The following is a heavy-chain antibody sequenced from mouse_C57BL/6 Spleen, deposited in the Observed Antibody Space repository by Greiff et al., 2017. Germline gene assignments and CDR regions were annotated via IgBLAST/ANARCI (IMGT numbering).Heavy chain of an antibody. J-gene: IGHJ1*03. CDR3: ARCGDWYFDV. CDR1: GFSLTSYG. CDR2: IWSGGST. V-gene: IGHV2-2*01. Sequence: QVQLKESGPGLVQPSQSLSITCTVSGFSLTSYGVHWVRQSPGKGLEWLGVIWSGGSTDYNAAFISRLSISKDNSKSQVFFKMNSLQADDTAIYYCARCGDWYFDVWGTGTTVTVSS.